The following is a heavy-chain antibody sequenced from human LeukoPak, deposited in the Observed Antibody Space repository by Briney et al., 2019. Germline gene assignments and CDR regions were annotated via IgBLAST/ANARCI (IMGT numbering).Heavy chain of an antibody. CDR2: ISGSGANT. CDR1: GFTFSSYA. D-gene: IGHD4-17*01. CDR3: AKSLTTVKRGNFDS. Sequence: PGGSLRLSCAASGFTFSSYAMSWVRQAPGKGLEWVSVISGSGANTYYADSVKGRFTISRDNSKNTLYLQMNSLRAEDTAVFFCAKSLTTVKRGNFDSWGQGTLVTVSS. V-gene: IGHV3-23*01. J-gene: IGHJ4*02.